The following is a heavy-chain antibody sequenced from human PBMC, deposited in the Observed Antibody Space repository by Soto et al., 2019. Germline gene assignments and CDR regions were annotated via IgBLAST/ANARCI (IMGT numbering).Heavy chain of an antibody. CDR1: GGTFSSYA. CDR3: ARGGNYYDSSGYLRYFDY. Sequence: SVKVSCKASGGTFSSYAISWVRQAPGQGLEWMGGIIPIFGTANYAQKFQGRVTITADESTSTAYMELSSLRSEDTAVYYCARGGNYYDSSGYLRYFDYWGQGTLVTVSS. V-gene: IGHV1-69*13. CDR2: IIPIFGTA. D-gene: IGHD3-22*01. J-gene: IGHJ4*02.